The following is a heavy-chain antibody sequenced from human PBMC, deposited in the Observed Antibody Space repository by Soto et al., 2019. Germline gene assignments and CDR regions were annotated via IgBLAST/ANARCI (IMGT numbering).Heavy chain of an antibody. CDR3: AKDSQYYYDSSGYYSDAFDI. CDR2: ISGSGGST. V-gene: IGHV3-23*01. J-gene: IGHJ3*02. Sequence: GGSLRLSCAASGFTFSSYAMSWVRQAPGKGLEWVSAISGSGGSTYYADSMKGRFTISRDNSKNTLYLQMNSLRAEDTAVYYCAKDSQYYYDSSGYYSDAFDIWGQGTMVTVSS. D-gene: IGHD3-22*01. CDR1: GFTFSSYA.